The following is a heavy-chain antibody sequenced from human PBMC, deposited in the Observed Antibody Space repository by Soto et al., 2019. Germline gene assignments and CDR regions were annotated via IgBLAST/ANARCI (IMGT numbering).Heavy chain of an antibody. J-gene: IGHJ6*02. CDR1: VGTFSSYV. V-gene: IGHV1-69*13. CDR2: IIPIFGTA. Sequence: GASVKVSCKASVGTFSSYVIRWVRQAPGQGLEWMGGIIPIFGTANYAQKFQGRVTITADESTSTAYMELSSLRSEDTAVYYCARRGPTNWGSFPVGHYYYGMDVWGQGTTVTVSS. D-gene: IGHD7-27*01. CDR3: ARRGPTNWGSFPVGHYYYGMDV.